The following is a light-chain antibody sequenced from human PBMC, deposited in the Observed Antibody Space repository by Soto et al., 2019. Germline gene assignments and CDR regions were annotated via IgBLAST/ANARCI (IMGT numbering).Light chain of an antibody. V-gene: IGLV1-51*01. CDR2: DNN. Sequence: QSVLTLPPSVSPAAGQKATIPCSGSSSNIGNNYLSWYQRLPGAAPKLLIYDNNKRPSGIPDRFSGSKSGTSATLGITGLQTGDEADYYCGTWDSSLSAYVFGTGTKATVL. J-gene: IGLJ1*01. CDR3: GTWDSSLSAYV. CDR1: SSNIGNNY.